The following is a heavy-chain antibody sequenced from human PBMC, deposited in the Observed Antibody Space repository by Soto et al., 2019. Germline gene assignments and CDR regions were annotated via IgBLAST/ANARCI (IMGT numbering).Heavy chain of an antibody. V-gene: IGHV4-31*03. CDR2: IYYSGST. CDR1: CGSIISGGYY. J-gene: IGHJ4*02. D-gene: IGHD3-22*01. CDR3: ARGRSTMIEG. Sequence: SETLSLTCTFSCGSIISGGYYWSWIRQHPGKGLEWIGYIYYSGSTYYNPSLKSRVTISVDTSKNQFSLKLSSVTAADTAVYYCARGRSTMIEGWGQGTLVTVSS.